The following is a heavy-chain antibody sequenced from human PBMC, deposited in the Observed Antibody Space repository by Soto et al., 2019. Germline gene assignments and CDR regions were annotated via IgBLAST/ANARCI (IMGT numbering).Heavy chain of an antibody. Sequence: QVQLQESGPGLVKPSQTLSLTCTVSGGSISSGDYYWSWIRQPPGKGLEWSGYIFYSGSTYYNPSLQSRVTISVDTSKNQFSLKLSSVTAADTGVYYCARYGGYEGLRFDPWGQGTLVTVSS. CDR1: GGSISSGDYY. V-gene: IGHV4-30-4*01. J-gene: IGHJ5*02. CDR3: ARYGGYEGLRFDP. CDR2: IFYSGST. D-gene: IGHD5-12*01.